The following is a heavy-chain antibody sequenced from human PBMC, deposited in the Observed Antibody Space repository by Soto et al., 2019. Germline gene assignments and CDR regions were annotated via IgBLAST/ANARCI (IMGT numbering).Heavy chain of an antibody. CDR2: VYYTGTT. CDR3: ASMRFGEFPYLSDP. V-gene: IGHV4-61*01. J-gene: IGHJ4*02. Sequence: QVQLQEAGTGLVKASEPLSLTCTVSGGFVRSASYFWSWIRQPPGKEMEFIAYVYYTGTTKYSPSLKSRASISLDTSKNQFSLNLSSVTTADTAIYYCASMRFGEFPYLSDPGGQGILVTFS. D-gene: IGHD3-10*01. CDR1: GGFVRSASYF.